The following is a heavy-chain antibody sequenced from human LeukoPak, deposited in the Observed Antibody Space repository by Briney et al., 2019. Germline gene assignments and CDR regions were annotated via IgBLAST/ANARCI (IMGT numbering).Heavy chain of an antibody. CDR1: GGSFSGYY. Sequence: SETLCLTCAVYGGSFSGYYWSWIRQPPGKGLEWIGEINHSGSTNYNPSLKSRVTISVDTSKNQFSLKLSSVTAADTAVYYCARESGLSSSWYRYWGQGTLVTVSS. CDR3: ARESGLSSSWYRY. J-gene: IGHJ4*02. D-gene: IGHD6-13*01. CDR2: INHSGST. V-gene: IGHV4-34*01.